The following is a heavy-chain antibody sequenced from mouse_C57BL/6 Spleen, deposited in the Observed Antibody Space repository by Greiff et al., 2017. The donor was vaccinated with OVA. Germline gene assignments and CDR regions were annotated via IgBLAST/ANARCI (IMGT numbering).Heavy chain of an antibody. V-gene: IGHV1-15*01. CDR2: IDPETGGT. CDR1: GYTFTDYE. D-gene: IGHD4-1*01. CDR3: TTWDEGY. J-gene: IGHJ2*01. Sequence: QVQLKQSGAELVRPGASVTLSCKASGYTFTDYEMHWVKQTPVHGLEWIGAIDPETGGTAYNQKFKGKAILTADKSSSTAYMELRSLTSEDSAVYYCTTWDEGYWGQGTTLTVSS.